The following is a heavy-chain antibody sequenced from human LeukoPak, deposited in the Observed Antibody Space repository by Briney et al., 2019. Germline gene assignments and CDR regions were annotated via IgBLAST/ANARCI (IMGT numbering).Heavy chain of an antibody. Sequence: SETLSLTCAVYGGSFSGYYLSWIRQPPGKGLEWIGEINHSGSTNYNPSLKSRVTISVDTSKNQFSLKLSSVTAADTAVYYCARGSLRYSSSWYSDYWGQGTLVTVSS. CDR1: GGSFSGYY. V-gene: IGHV4-34*01. CDR2: INHSGST. D-gene: IGHD6-13*01. CDR3: ARGSLRYSSSWYSDY. J-gene: IGHJ4*02.